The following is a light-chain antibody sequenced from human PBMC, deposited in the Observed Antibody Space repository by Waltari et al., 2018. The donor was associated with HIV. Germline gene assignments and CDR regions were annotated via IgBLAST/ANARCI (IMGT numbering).Light chain of an antibody. CDR2: LNSDGSQ. CDR1: SEHSNFA. J-gene: IGLJ3*02. CDR3: QTWGMGIVV. Sequence: QIILTQSPSASASPGASVKLTCTLSSEHSNFAIAWLQQQPEKGPRYLMKLNSDGSQTKGDGIPVRFSGSSSGAERYLSISSLHSDDEADYYCQTWGMGIVVFGGGTKLTVL. V-gene: IGLV4-69*01.